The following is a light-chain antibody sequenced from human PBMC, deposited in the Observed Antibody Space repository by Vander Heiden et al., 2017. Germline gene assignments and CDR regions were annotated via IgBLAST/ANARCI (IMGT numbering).Light chain of an antibody. CDR1: QSVLFSSNNKNY. CDR2: WAS. J-gene: IGKJ4*01. V-gene: IGKV4-1*01. CDR3: QQYYTSLLT. Sequence: DIVMTQSPASLAVSLGERATINCKSSQSVLFSSNNKNYLAWYQQKAGQPPKVLIYWASTRESGVPDRFSGSGSGTDFTLTISSLQAEDVAVYYCQQYYTSLLTFGGGTKVEIK.